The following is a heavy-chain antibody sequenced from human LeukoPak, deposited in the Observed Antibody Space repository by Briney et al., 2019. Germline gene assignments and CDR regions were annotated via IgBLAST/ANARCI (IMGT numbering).Heavy chain of an antibody. CDR1: GYTFTGYY. CDR3: ARAGDYEYSYYYIDV. V-gene: IGHV1-2*02. D-gene: IGHD2/OR15-2a*01. CDR2: INLSSGGT. Sequence: GASVKVSCRASGYTFTGYYMQWVRQAPGQGLEWMGWINLSSGGTKYAQKFQGRVTMTRDTSISTAYMDLSRLRSDDTAVYYCARAGDYEYSYYYIDVWGKGTTVTVSS. J-gene: IGHJ6*03.